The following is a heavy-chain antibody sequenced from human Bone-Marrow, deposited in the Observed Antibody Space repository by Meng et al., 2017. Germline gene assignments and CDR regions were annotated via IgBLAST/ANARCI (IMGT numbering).Heavy chain of an antibody. Sequence: SETLSLTCTASGGSISSFYWSWIRQPPGKGLEWIGCIYNSGSTNYNPSLKSRVTISVDTSKNQFSLKLSSVTAADTAVYYCARDFGFGGGYYGMDVWGQGTTVTVSS. D-gene: IGHD3-10*01. CDR3: ARDFGFGGGYYGMDV. V-gene: IGHV4-59*01. J-gene: IGHJ6*02. CDR2: IYNSGST. CDR1: GGSISSFY.